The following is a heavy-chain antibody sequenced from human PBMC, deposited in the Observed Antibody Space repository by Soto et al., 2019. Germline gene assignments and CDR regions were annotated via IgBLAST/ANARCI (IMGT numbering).Heavy chain of an antibody. CDR1: GGSISSGVYY. CDR2: IYYSGST. CDR3: ARSDYYYYYMDV. Sequence: PSETLSLTCTVSGGSISSGVYYWSWIRQHPGKGLEWIGYIYYSGSTYYNPSLKSRVTISVDTSKNQFSLKLSSVTAADTAVYYCARSDYYYYYMDVWGKGTTVTVSS. V-gene: IGHV4-31*03. J-gene: IGHJ6*03.